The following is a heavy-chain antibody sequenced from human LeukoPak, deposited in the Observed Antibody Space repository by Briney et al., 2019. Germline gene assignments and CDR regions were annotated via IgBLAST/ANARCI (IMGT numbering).Heavy chain of an antibody. V-gene: IGHV3-23*01. CDR3: AKGDAYSKGGYFDY. D-gene: IGHD4-11*01. J-gene: IGHJ4*02. CDR2: ISGSGGST. Sequence: GGSLRLSCAASGFTFSSYAMSWVRQAPGKGLEWVSAISGSGGSTYYADSVKGRFTISRDNSKNTLYLQTNGLRAEDTAVYYCAKGDAYSKGGYFDYWGQGTLVTVSS. CDR1: GFTFSSYA.